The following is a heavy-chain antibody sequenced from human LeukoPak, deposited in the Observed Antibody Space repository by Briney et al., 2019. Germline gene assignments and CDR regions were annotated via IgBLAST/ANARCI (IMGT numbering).Heavy chain of an antibody. D-gene: IGHD5-12*01. Sequence: GASVKVSCKASRGTFGSYAISWVRQAPGQGLEWMGGIIPMFGTANYAQKFQGRVTITADESTSTAYMELSSLRSEDMAVYYCAREGRGWSGGGYFDYWGQGTLVTVSS. CDR2: IIPMFGTA. J-gene: IGHJ4*02. CDR1: RGTFGSYA. V-gene: IGHV1-69*13. CDR3: AREGRGWSGGGYFDY.